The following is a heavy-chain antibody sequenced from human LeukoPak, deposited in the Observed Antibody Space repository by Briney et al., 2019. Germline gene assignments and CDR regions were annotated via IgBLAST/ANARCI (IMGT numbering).Heavy chain of an antibody. D-gene: IGHD5-24*01. J-gene: IGHJ4*02. CDR3: TRERGXXYKXXXY. CDR2: IRSKAYGGTT. CDR1: GFTFGDYA. V-gene: IGHV3-49*04. Sequence: PGGSLRLSCTASGFTFGDYAMSWVRQAPGKGLEWVGFIRSKAYGGTTEYAASVKGRFTISRDDSKRIAYLQMNSLKTEDPAVYYCTRERGXXYKXXXYWGQGTLVTVSS.